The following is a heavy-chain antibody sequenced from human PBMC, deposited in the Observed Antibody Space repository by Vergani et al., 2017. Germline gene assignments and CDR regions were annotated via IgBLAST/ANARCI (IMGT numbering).Heavy chain of an antibody. D-gene: IGHD6-19*01. CDR3: AIQRPSSVWSPGDFDD. CDR2: IYYSGLT. V-gene: IGHV4-39*01. J-gene: IGHJ4*02. CDR1: ADSIRSGSYY. Sequence: QLQLQQSGPGLVKPSETLFLTCTVSADSIRSGSYYWGWIRQPPGKSLEWIGSIYYSGLTYYNPSLKSRVAMSVDTSKNQFSLKVTSVTAADTAVYCCAIQRPSSVWSPGDFDDWGQEILVTVSS.